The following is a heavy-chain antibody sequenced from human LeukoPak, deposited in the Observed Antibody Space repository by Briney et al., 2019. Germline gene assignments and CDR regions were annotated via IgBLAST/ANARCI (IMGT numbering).Heavy chain of an antibody. CDR1: GFTFSSYS. V-gene: IGHV3-23*03. CDR2: IYSGDST. D-gene: IGHD1-26*01. Sequence: GSLRLSCAASGFTFSSYSMSWVRQAPGKGLEWGSVIYSGDSTYYADSVKGRFTISRDNSRDTLYLQMSSPRAEDTAIYICTKDGGTYPYFLDVWGKGTTVIVSS. CDR3: TKDGGTYPYFLDV. J-gene: IGHJ6*03.